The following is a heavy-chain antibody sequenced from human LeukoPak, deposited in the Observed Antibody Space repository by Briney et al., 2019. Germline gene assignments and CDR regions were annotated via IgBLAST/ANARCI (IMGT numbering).Heavy chain of an antibody. CDR3: ARGDSSGYSYY. V-gene: IGHV3-48*03. Sequence: GGSLRLSCAASGFTFSSFEMNWVRQAPGKGLEWVSYISSTGYTIYYADSVKGRFTISRDNAKNSLYLQMNSLRAEDTAVYYCARGDSSGYSYYWGQGTLVTVSS. D-gene: IGHD3-22*01. J-gene: IGHJ4*02. CDR1: GFTFSSFE. CDR2: ISSTGYTI.